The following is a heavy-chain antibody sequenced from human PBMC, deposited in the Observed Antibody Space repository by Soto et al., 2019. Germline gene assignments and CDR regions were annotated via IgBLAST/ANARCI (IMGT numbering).Heavy chain of an antibody. CDR2: ISTFKGDT. CDR3: ARDYGDYPTYYAMDI. Sequence: QVQLVQSGVEVKKVGASVKVSCEASGYTFIGYGISWVRQAPGQGLEWMGWISTFKGDTNYAQSLQGRLSLTADRSTNTAYMELRSLKSEDTAVYYCARDYGDYPTYYAMDIWGQGTTVAVSS. V-gene: IGHV1-18*01. D-gene: IGHD4-17*01. CDR1: GYTFIGYG. J-gene: IGHJ6*02.